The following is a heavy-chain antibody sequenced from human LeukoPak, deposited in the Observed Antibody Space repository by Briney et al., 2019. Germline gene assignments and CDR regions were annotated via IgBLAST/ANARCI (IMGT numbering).Heavy chain of an antibody. J-gene: IGHJ4*02. CDR2: ISYDGSNK. Sequence: PGTSLRLSCAASGFTFTNYAMHWVRQAPGKGLDWVAVISYDGSNKYYADSVKGRFTISRDNSKNTLYLQMNSLRAEDTAVYYCAREIGVGGARGRYFDYWGREPLVTVS. D-gene: IGHD3-16*01. CDR1: GFTFTNYA. V-gene: IGHV3-30-3*01. CDR3: AREIGVGGARGRYFDY.